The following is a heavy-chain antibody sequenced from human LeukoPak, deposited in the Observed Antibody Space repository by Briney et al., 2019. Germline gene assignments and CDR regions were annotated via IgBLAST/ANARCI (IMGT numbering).Heavy chain of an antibody. D-gene: IGHD5-24*01. J-gene: IGHJ3*02. CDR2: IYPGDSDT. CDR3: AMRRDGYNQDAFDI. Sequence: AESLQISCNGAGYSFISYWIGWVRQVPGKGLEWMGIIYPGDSDTSYRPSVQGQVTISADKSICTAYLQWSSLKASDTAMYYCAMRRDGYNQDAFDIWGQGTMVTVSS. V-gene: IGHV5-51*01. CDR1: GYSFISYW.